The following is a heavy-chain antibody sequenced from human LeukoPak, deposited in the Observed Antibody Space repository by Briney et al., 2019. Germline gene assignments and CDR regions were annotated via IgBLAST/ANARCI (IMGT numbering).Heavy chain of an antibody. CDR3: ASFVYSWNDGFAFDI. CDR1: GGSISSGSYY. J-gene: IGHJ3*02. V-gene: IGHV4-61*02. D-gene: IGHD1-20*01. Sequence: SQTLSLTCTVSGGSISSGSYYWSWIRQPAGKGLEWIGRIYTSGSTNYNPSLKSRVTISVDTSKHQFSLKLSSVTAADTAVYYCASFVYSWNDGFAFDIWGQGTMVTVSS. CDR2: IYTSGST.